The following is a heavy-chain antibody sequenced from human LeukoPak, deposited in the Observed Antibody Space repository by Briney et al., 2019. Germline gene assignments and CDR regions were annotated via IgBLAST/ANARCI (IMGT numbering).Heavy chain of an antibody. Sequence: SETLALTCAVYGGSFSGYYWSCIRQPPGKGLEWIVEINHSGSTNYNPSLKSRVTLSVDTSKNQFSLKLSSVTAADTAVYYCAGTTNVVVQAAIVDPWGQGTLVTVSS. D-gene: IGHD2-2*01. CDR2: INHSGST. J-gene: IGHJ5*02. CDR3: AGTTNVVVQAAIVDP. V-gene: IGHV4-34*01. CDR1: GGSFSGYY.